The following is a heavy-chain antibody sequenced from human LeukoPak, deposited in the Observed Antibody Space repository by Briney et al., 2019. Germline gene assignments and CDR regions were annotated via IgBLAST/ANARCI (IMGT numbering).Heavy chain of an antibody. CDR1: GFTVSSNY. D-gene: IGHD5-18*01. V-gene: IGHV3-66*01. J-gene: IGHJ4*02. CDR3: ARDQYSYAHAAH. CDR2: IYSGGTT. Sequence: GGSLRLSCAASGFTVSSNYMSWVRQAPGKGLEWVSVIYSGGTTYYADSVKGRFTISRDNSKDTLHLQMNSLRAEDTAVYYCARDQYSYAHAAHWGQGTLVTVSS.